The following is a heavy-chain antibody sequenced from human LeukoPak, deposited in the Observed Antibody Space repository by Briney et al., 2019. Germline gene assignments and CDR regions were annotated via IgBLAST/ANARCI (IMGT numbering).Heavy chain of an antibody. J-gene: IGHJ3*02. CDR1: GYTFTSYG. Sequence: GASVKVSCKASGYTFTSYGISWVRQAPGQGLEWMGWISAYNGNTNYAQKLQGRVTMTTDTSTSTAYMELRSLRSDDTAVYYCARVLDSSSSAAWAFDIWGQGTMVTVSS. D-gene: IGHD6-6*01. CDR2: ISAYNGNT. V-gene: IGHV1-18*01. CDR3: ARVLDSSSSAAWAFDI.